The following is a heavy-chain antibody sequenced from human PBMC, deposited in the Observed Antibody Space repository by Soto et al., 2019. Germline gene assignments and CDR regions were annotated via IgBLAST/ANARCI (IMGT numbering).Heavy chain of an antibody. D-gene: IGHD6-13*01. CDR3: AKGVYSNSFKTPFES. V-gene: IGHV3-64D*08. CDR2: ISLNGDST. Sequence: VGSLRLSCSASGFGFGYFVVHWVRQAPGKGLEYVSAISLNGDSTFYADSVKGRFTISRDNSKKILYLQMSSLRTEDTAVYYCAKGVYSNSFKTPFESWGQGTLVTVSS. CDR1: GFGFGYFV. J-gene: IGHJ4*02.